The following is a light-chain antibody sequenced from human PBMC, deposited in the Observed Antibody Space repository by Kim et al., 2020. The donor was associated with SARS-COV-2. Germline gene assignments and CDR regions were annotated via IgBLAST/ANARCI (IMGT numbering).Light chain of an antibody. Sequence: PGKTATITCGGNNIGDKSVHWYQQKPGRAPLLVLYYDNDRPSGIPERFSGSNSGNTATLTISTVEAGDEADYYCQVWDSSSDHVVFGGGTQLTVL. CDR3: QVWDSSSDHVV. V-gene: IGLV3-21*04. J-gene: IGLJ2*01. CDR1: NIGDKS. CDR2: YDN.